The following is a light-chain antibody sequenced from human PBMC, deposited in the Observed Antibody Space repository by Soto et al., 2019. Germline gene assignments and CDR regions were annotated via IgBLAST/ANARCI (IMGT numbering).Light chain of an antibody. V-gene: IGLV1-44*01. CDR2: SNN. J-gene: IGLJ2*01. CDR1: SSNIGSNT. CDR3: AAWDDSLNGHVV. Sequence: QSVLTQPPSASGTPGQRVTISCSGSSSNIGSNTVNWYQQLPGTAPKLLIYSNNQRPSGVPDRFSGSKSGTSASLAISGLQSEDEADYYCAAWDDSLNGHVVFGGGTKLGVL.